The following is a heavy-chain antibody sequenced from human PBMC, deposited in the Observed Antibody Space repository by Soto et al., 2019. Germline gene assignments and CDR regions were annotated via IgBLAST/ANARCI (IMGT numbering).Heavy chain of an antibody. CDR1: GFIFSSDW. D-gene: IGHD1-20*01. Sequence: GGSLRLSCAASGFIFSSDWMHWVRQAAGKGLEWVSRINMDGSSTNYADSVKGRFTISRDNAKNMLYLQMDSLRAEDTAVYYWARGPRGLYHNDYWGQGALVTVPS. CDR2: INMDGSST. J-gene: IGHJ4*02. CDR3: ARGPRGLYHNDY. V-gene: IGHV3-74*01.